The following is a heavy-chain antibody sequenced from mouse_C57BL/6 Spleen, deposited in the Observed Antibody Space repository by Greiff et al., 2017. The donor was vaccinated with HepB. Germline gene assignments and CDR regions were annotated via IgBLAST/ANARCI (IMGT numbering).Heavy chain of an antibody. Sequence: VQLQQSGAELVRPGASVTLSCKASGYTFTDYEMHWVKQTPVHGLEWIGAIDPETGGTAYNQKFKGKTILTADKSSSTAYMELRGLTSEDSAVYYCTRGDYSNFGCLAYWGQGTLVTVSA. D-gene: IGHD2-5*01. V-gene: IGHV1-15*01. J-gene: IGHJ3*01. CDR2: IDPETGGT. CDR1: GYTFTDYE. CDR3: TRGDYSNFGCLAY.